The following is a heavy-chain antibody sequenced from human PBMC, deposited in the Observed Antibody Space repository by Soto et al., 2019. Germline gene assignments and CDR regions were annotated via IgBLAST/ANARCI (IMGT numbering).Heavy chain of an antibody. CDR1: GGSISNYY. Sequence: SETLSLTCSVSGGSISNYYWTWIRQPPGKGLEWIGHIYNSESTNYNPSLNSRVTILLDTSKKQFSLKLSSVTAADTAVYYCARDSSSYYYYYGMDVWGQGTTVTVSS. D-gene: IGHD6-6*01. V-gene: IGHV4-59*12. J-gene: IGHJ6*02. CDR3: ARDSSSYYYYYGMDV. CDR2: IYNSEST.